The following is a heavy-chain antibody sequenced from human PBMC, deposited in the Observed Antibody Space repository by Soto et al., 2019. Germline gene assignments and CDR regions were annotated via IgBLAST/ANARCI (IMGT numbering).Heavy chain of an antibody. J-gene: IGHJ4*02. CDR3: ARGGLAPDY. CDR1: GASLNNYY. Sequence: QVQLQESGPGLVKASETLSLTCTVSGASLNNYYWSWARQPAGKGLEWVGRIYTSGSTNYNPSLESRVTMSVDTSKNQFSLKLSSVTAADTAVYYCARGGLAPDYWGQGTLVTVSS. V-gene: IGHV4-4*07. CDR2: IYTSGST.